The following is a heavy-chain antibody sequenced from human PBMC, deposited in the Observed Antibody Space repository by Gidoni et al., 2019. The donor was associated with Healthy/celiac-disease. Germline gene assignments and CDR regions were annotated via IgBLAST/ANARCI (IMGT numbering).Heavy chain of an antibody. Sequence: QVQLQLSGPGLVKPSQTLSLTCAISGHSASSNSAARNWIRQSPSRGLEWQGRTYYRSKWYNDYAVSVKSRITINPDTSKNQFSLQLNSVTPEDTAVYYCARDSYYYDSSGYYRGLGYWGQGTLVTVSS. D-gene: IGHD3-22*01. CDR1: GHSASSNSAA. CDR2: TYYRSKWYN. CDR3: ARDSYYYDSSGYYRGLGY. V-gene: IGHV6-1*01. J-gene: IGHJ4*02.